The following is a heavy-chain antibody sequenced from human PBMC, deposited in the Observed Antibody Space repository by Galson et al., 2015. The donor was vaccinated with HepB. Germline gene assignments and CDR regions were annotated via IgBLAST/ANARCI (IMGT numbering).Heavy chain of an antibody. CDR3: ARDDGGSYREPNYFDY. CDR2: IKQDGSEK. V-gene: IGHV3-7*03. D-gene: IGHD1-26*01. Sequence: SLRLSCAASGFTFSSCWMSWVRQAPGKGLEWVANIKQDGSEKYYVDSVKGRFTISRDNAKNSLYLQMNSLRAEDTAVYYCARDDGGSYREPNYFDYWGQGTLVTVSS. J-gene: IGHJ4*02. CDR1: GFTFSSCW.